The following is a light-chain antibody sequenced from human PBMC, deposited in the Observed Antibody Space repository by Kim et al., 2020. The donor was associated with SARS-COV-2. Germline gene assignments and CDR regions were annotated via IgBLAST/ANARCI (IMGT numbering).Light chain of an antibody. CDR2: ANN. CDR3: SSWDDTLDAYV. Sequence: GQRVTISCSGSNSNIGGNTVSWYQQVPGTAPKLIMYANNQRPSGVPDRVSGSKSGTSASLAITGLQSEDEADYYCSSWDDTLDAYVFGSGTKVTVL. V-gene: IGLV1-44*01. CDR1: NSNIGGNT. J-gene: IGLJ1*01.